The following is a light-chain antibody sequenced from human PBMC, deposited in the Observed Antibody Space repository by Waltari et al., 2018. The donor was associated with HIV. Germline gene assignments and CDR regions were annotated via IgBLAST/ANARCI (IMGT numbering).Light chain of an antibody. CDR1: QDITSW. CDR3: QQYNRDPS. Sequence: DIHMTQSPSTLSAFVGDRVTITCRASQDITSWLAWYQQKPGKAPKHLIRKASVLESGVSSRFSGSGSGTEFTLIIDSLEPDDFATYYCQQYNRDPSFGQGTRLEMK. J-gene: IGKJ5*01. V-gene: IGKV1-5*03. CDR2: KAS.